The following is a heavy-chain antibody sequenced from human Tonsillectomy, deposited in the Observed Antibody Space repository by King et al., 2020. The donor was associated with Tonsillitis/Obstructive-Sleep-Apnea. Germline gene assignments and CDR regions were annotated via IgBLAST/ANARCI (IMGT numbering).Heavy chain of an antibody. CDR3: ARDSAAVAGLDY. J-gene: IGHJ4*02. V-gene: IGHV4-61*01. CDR1: GGSVSSGSYY. Sequence: QLQESGPGLVKPSETLSLTCTVSGGSVSSGSYYWSWIRQPPGKGLEWIGDIYYRGSTNYNPSLKSRVTISVDTSKNQFSLKLSSVTAADTAVYYCARDSAAVAGLDYWGQGTLVTVSS. CDR2: IYYRGST. D-gene: IGHD6-19*01.